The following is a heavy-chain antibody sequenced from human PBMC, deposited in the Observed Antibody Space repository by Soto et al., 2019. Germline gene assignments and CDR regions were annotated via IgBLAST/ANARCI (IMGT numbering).Heavy chain of an antibody. J-gene: IGHJ5*02. CDR1: SGSISSSSYY. CDR2: IYYSGST. V-gene: IGHV4-61*05. Sequence: SETLSLTCTVSSGSISSSSYYWSWIRQPPGKGLEWIGYIYYSGSTNYNPSLKSRVTISVDTSKNQFSLKLSSVTAADTAVYYCARLVWSYGTWFDPWGQGTLVTVSS. CDR3: ARLVWSYGTWFDP. D-gene: IGHD5-18*01.